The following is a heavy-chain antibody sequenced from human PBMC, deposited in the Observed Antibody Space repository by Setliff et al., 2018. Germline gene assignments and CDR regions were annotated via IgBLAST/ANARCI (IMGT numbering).Heavy chain of an antibody. J-gene: IGHJ6*03. V-gene: IGHV4-34*01. CDR1: GGTSTYYY. CDR3: ARMSGFSYMDV. CDR2: INHSGTT. Sequence: SETLSLTCAASGGTSTYYYWTWIRQAPGKGLEWIGEINHSGTTNYTPSLKSRVTISIDTSKNQFSLKLSSVTAADTAVYYCARMSGFSYMDVWGKGTTVTV. D-gene: IGHD3-3*01.